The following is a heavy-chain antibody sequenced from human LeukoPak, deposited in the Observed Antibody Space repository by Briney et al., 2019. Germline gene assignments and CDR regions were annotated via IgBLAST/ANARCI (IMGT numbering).Heavy chain of an antibody. J-gene: IGHJ2*01. D-gene: IGHD3-10*01. V-gene: IGHV1-2*02. CDR1: VYTFTGYL. CDR2: VSPVRGDT. CDR3: ASSPEFTWYFDL. Sequence: GASVKVSCKASVYTFTGYLIHWERHAPGQGLEWMGWVSPVRGDTNYAPKFQGRVTMTRDTSIRTVYVEMSRLRSDDTAVYYCASSPEFTWYFDLWGRGTLVTVSS.